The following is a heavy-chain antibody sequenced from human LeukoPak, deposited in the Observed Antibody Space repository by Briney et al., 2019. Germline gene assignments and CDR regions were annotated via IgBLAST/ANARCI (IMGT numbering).Heavy chain of an antibody. Sequence: ASVKVSCKASGYTFTSYGISWVRQAPGQGLEWMGWISAYNGNTNYAQKLQGRVTMTTDTSTSTAYMELRSLRSDDTAVYYCARADLYITTVGTGLDYWGQGTLVTVSS. V-gene: IGHV1-18*01. J-gene: IGHJ4*02. CDR3: ARADLYITTVGTGLDY. CDR1: GYTFTSYG. D-gene: IGHD6-13*01. CDR2: ISAYNGNT.